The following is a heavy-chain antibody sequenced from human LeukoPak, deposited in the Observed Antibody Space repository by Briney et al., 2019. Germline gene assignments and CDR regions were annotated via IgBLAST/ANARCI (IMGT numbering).Heavy chain of an antibody. D-gene: IGHD4/OR15-4a*01. CDR3: ARVRDDYDDY. CDR2: MNYGGSS. CDR1: GGSLSSRSTSY. Sequence: SETLSLTCTASGGSLSSRSTSYWSWIRQPPGKGLEWIGSMNYGGSSHYNPSLKSRVTTSVDTSKNQFSLKLRSVTAADTAVYYCARVRDDYDDYWGQGTLVTVSS. J-gene: IGHJ4*02. V-gene: IGHV4-39*07.